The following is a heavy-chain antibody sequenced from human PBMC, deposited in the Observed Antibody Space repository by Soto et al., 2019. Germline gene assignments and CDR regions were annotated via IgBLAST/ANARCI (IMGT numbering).Heavy chain of an antibody. J-gene: IGHJ6*02. V-gene: IGHV3-23*01. CDR1: GFTLFNYA. CDR3: AKDSASGASQTPCYHYGLHI. Sequence: GGSLRLSCAASGFTLFNYAMSWVRQAPGKGLEWVSGISGSIGITDYADSVKGRFTISRDNSKNTLYLQMKSLRAEDAAVYYCAKDSASGASQTPCYHYGLHIWGQRTRVTV. CDR2: ISGSIGIT. D-gene: IGHD3-16*02.